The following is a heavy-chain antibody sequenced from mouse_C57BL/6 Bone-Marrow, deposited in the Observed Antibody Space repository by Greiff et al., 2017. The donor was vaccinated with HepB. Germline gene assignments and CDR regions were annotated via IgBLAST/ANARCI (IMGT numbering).Heavy chain of an antibody. CDR2: IYPGSGST. CDR1: GYTFTSYW. CDR3: ARVGYYSNYYAMDY. V-gene: IGHV1-55*01. Sequence: VQLQQPGAELVKPGASVKMSCKASGYTFTSYWITWVKQRPGQGLEWIGDIYPGSGSTNYNEKFKSKATLTVDTSSSTAYMQLSSLTSEDSAVYYCARVGYYSNYYAMDYWGQGTSVTGSS. D-gene: IGHD2-5*01. J-gene: IGHJ4*01.